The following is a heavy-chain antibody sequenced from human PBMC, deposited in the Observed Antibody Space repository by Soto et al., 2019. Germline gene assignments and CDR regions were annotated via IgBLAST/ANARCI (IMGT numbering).Heavy chain of an antibody. Sequence: SETLSLTCTVSGGSISSSSYYWGWIRQPPGKGLEWIGSIYYSGSTYYNPSLKSRVTISVDTSKNHFSLKLSSVTAADTAVYYCARKSGSIVARPTTRGYYVMDVWGQGTTVTVSS. CDR1: GGSISSSSYY. V-gene: IGHV4-39*02. CDR2: IYYSGST. D-gene: IGHD6-6*01. CDR3: ARKSGSIVARPTTRGYYVMDV. J-gene: IGHJ6*02.